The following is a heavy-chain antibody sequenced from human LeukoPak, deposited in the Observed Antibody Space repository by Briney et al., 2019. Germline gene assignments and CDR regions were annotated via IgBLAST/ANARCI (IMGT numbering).Heavy chain of an antibody. Sequence: QPGGSLRLSCAASGFTFSNYAMNWVRQAPGKGLEWVSSVSGSGDSTYYADSVEGRFTISRDNAKNTLYVQMNSLRAEDTAVYYCAKGGGSGWGIFDYWGQGTLVTVSS. CDR1: GFTFSNYA. CDR2: VSGSGDST. D-gene: IGHD6-19*01. CDR3: AKGGGSGWGIFDY. J-gene: IGHJ4*02. V-gene: IGHV3-23*01.